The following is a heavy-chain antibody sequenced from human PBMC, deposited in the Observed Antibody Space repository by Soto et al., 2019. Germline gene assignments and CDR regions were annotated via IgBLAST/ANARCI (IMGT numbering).Heavy chain of an antibody. CDR3: ASWLKGPDIGNYYYGMDV. V-gene: IGHV1-69*12. CDR2: IMPIFRAP. Sequence: QVQLVQSGAEVKKPGSSVKVSCKASGGAFSDYACSWVRQAPGQGLEWLGGIMPIFRAPDYAQKFQGRVTITADEFMRTAYMEMNSLRSEDTAVYYCASWLKGPDIGNYYYGMDVWGQGTTVTVS. CDR1: GGAFSDYA. J-gene: IGHJ6*02. D-gene: IGHD2-15*01.